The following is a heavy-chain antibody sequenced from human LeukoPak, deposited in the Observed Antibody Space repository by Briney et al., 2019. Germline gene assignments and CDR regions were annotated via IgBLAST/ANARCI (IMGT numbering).Heavy chain of an antibody. CDR2: ISGGGGST. D-gene: IGHD1-26*01. V-gene: IGHV3-23*01. CDR1: GFTFTSYS. CDR3: AKGGKWDVTPFDY. Sequence: GGLRLSCAASGFTFTSYSMNWVRQAPGKGLEWVSTISGGGGSTYYADSVKGRFTISRDNSKNTLYLQVNSLRAEDTAVYYCAKGGKWDVTPFDYWGQGTLVTVSS. J-gene: IGHJ4*02.